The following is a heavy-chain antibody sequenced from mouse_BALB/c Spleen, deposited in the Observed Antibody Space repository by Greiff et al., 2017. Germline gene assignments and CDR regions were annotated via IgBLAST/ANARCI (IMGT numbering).Heavy chain of an antibody. CDR2: INPYNDGT. Sequence: VQLQQSGPELVKPGASVKMSCKASGYTFTSYVMHWVKQKPGQGLEWIGYINPYNDGTKYNEKFKGKATLTSDKSSSTAYMELSSLTSEDSAVYYCARTDSNYAWYLDVWGAGTTVTVSS. J-gene: IGHJ1*01. CDR3: ARTDSNYAWYLDV. V-gene: IGHV1-14*01. CDR1: GYTFTSYV. D-gene: IGHD2-5*01.